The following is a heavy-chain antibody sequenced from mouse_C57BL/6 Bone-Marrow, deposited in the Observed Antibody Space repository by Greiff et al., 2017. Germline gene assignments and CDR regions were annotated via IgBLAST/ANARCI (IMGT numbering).Heavy chain of an antibody. CDR3: ARNGYYSNSCYFDY. CDR1: GFNIKNTY. J-gene: IGHJ2*01. CDR2: IDPANGNT. D-gene: IGHD2-5*01. Sequence: DVQLQESVAELVRPGASVKLSCTASGFNIKNTYMHWVQQRPEQGLEWIGRIDPANGNTKYAPNFQGTAPISADTSSNTAYLQLSSLTTEDTAIYYGARNGYYSNSCYFDYWGQGTTLTVSS. V-gene: IGHV14-3*01.